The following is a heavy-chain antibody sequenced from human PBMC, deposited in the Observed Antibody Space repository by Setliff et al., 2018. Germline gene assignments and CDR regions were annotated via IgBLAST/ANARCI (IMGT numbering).Heavy chain of an antibody. CDR1: GGTFSSYA. V-gene: IGHV1-69*05. D-gene: IGHD1-7*01. CDR2: IIPMFGTT. J-gene: IGHJ3*02. Sequence: SVKVSCKASGGTFSSYAIDWVRQAPGQGLEWMGGIIPMFGTTNYAQEFQGRVTIITDESTSTAYMELSSLRSEDTAVYYCAAGITGTTDAFDIWGQGTMVTVSS. CDR3: AAGITGTTDAFDI.